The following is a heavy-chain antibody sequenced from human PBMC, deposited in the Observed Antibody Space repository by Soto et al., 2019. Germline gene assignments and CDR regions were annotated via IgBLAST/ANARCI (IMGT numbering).Heavy chain of an antibody. CDR2: IYYSGST. CDR3: ASGKLGYCSSTSCYWFDP. V-gene: IGHV4-31*03. CDR1: GGSISSGGYC. Sequence: QVQLQESGPGLVKPSQTLSLTCTVSGGSISSGGYCWSRIRQHPGKGLEWIGYIYYSGSTYYNPALTSRLTIPVDTSKNQFSLKLSSVTAADTAVYYCASGKLGYCSSTSCYWFDPWGQGTLVTVSS. J-gene: IGHJ5*02. D-gene: IGHD2-2*01.